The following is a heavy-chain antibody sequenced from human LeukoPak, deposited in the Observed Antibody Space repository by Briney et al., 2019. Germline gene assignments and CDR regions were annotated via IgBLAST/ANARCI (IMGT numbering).Heavy chain of an antibody. CDR1: GYSFTSYW. CDR3: ARRWYSGYDLHNWFDP. Sequence: RGESLKISCKGSGYSFTSYWIGWVRQMPGKGLEWMGIIYPGDSDTRYSPSFQGQVTISADKSISTAYLRWSSLKASDTAMYYCARRWYSGYDLHNWFDPWGQGTLVTVSS. V-gene: IGHV5-51*01. D-gene: IGHD5-12*01. CDR2: IYPGDSDT. J-gene: IGHJ5*02.